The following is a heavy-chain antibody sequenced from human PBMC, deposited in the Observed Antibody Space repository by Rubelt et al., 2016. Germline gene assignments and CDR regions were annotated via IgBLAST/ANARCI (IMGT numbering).Heavy chain of an antibody. D-gene: IGHD3-22*01. V-gene: IGHV3-48*04. CDR2: ISSSSSTI. CDR3: ASAEPYYYDSSGYYYL. J-gene: IGHJ5*02. Sequence: LVQPGGSLRLSCAASGFTFSSYSMNWVRQAPGKGLEWVSYISSSSSTIYYADSVTGRFTISRDNAKNSLYLQMNSLRAEDTAVYYCASAEPYYYDSSGYYYLWGQGTLVTVSS. CDR1: GFTFSSYS.